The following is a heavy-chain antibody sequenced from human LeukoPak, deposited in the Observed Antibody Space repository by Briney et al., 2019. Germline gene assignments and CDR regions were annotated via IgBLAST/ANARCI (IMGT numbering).Heavy chain of an antibody. CDR1: GGSISSSSYY. J-gene: IGHJ3*02. CDR3: ARGWELLNDAFDI. Sequence: SETLSLTCTVSGGSISSSSYYWGGIRQPPGKGLEWIGSIYYSGSTYYNPSLKSRVTISVDTSKNQFSLRLSSVTAADTAVYYCARGWELLNDAFDIWGQGTMVTVSS. CDR2: IYYSGST. D-gene: IGHD1-26*01. V-gene: IGHV4-39*01.